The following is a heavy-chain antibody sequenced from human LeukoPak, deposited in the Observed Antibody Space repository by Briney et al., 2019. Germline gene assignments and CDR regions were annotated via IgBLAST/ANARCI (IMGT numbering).Heavy chain of an antibody. V-gene: IGHV3-43*02. CDR2: ISGDGGST. J-gene: IGHJ5*02. CDR1: GFTFDDYA. D-gene: IGHD3-22*01. CDR3: AKDVSGTYYYDSSAPGFDP. Sequence: PGGSLRLSCAASGFTFDDYALHWVRQAPGKGLELVSLISGDGGSTYCADSVKGRFTISRDNSKNSLYLQMNSLRTEDTALYYCAKDVSGTYYYDSSAPGFDPWGQGTLVTVSS.